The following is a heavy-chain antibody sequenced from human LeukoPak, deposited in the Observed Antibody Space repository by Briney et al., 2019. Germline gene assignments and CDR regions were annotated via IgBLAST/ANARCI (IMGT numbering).Heavy chain of an antibody. CDR2: IRSKANSYAT. CDR1: GFTFSGSA. J-gene: IGHJ6*03. CDR3: TGGPIAARPSYYYYYMDV. D-gene: IGHD6-6*01. Sequence: GGSLKLSCAASGFTFSGSAMHWVRQASGKGLEWVGRIRSKANSYATAYAASVKGRFTISRDDSKNTAYLQMNSLKTEDTAVYYCTGGPIAARPSYYYYYMDVWGKGTTVTVSS. V-gene: IGHV3-73*01.